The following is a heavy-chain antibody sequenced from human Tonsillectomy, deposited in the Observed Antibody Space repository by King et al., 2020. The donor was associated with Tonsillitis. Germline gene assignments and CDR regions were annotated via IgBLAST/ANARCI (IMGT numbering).Heavy chain of an antibody. CDR2: ITSDGTGT. J-gene: IGHJ4*02. D-gene: IGHD3-22*01. V-gene: IGHV3-74*03. CDR3: ARDYYYKPEY. CDR1: GFSFSTAW. Sequence: VQLVESGGGLVQPGGSLRLSCAASGFSFSTAWMHWVRQVPVKGLVWVSLITSDGTGTTYADSVKGRFTISRDNAKNTVYLQMNSLRDEDSAVYYCARDYYYKPEYWGQGTLVTVSS.